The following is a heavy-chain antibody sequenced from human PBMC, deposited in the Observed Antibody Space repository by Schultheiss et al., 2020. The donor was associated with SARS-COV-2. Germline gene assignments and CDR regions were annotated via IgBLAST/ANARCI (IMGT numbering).Heavy chain of an antibody. J-gene: IGHJ2*01. Sequence: LSLTCAASGFTFSSYSMNWVRQAPGKGLEWVSSISSSSSYIYYADSVKGRFTISRDNAKNSLYLQMNSLRAEDTAVYYCARDATLEWLFADPIVDWYFDLWGRGTLVTVSS. CDR2: ISSSSSYI. V-gene: IGHV3-21*01. CDR1: GFTFSSYS. D-gene: IGHD3-3*01. CDR3: ARDATLEWLFADPIVDWYFDL.